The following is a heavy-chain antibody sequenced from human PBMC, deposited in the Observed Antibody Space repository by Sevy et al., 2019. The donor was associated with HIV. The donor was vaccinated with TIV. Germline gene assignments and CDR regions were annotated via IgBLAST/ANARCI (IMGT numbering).Heavy chain of an antibody. D-gene: IGHD4-17*01. Sequence: QLGGSLRLSCSGSGFRGSTFGIYGMHWVRQPPGKGLEWVALISFDGLKNYYADSVKGRFTISRDNSRNTRYLEMNTVRVEDTAIYYCAKDIAFSGDYGGLITYYNYAMDVWGQGTTVTVSS. CDR2: ISFDGLKN. J-gene: IGHJ6*02. CDR3: AKDIAFSGDYGGLITYYNYAMDV. V-gene: IGHV3-30*18. CDR1: GFRGSTFGIYG.